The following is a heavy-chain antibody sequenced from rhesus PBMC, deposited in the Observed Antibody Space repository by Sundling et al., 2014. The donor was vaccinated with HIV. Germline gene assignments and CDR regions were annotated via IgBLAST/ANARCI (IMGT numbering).Heavy chain of an antibody. Sequence: QVQLQESGPGVVKPSETLSLTCAVSGGSISDIYRWNWIRQPPGKGLEWIGFIYGTITDTNYNPSLKSRVTISKDTSKNQFSLKLSSVTAADTAVYYCARPLTIFGLVEDYWVQGVLVTVSS. CDR3: ARPLTIFGLVEDY. CDR2: IYGTITDT. V-gene: IGHV4S10*01. CDR1: GGSISDIYR. J-gene: IGHJ4*01. D-gene: IGHD3-3*01.